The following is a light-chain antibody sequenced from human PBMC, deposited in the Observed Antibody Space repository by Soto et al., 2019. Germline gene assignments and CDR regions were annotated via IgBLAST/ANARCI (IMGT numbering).Light chain of an antibody. CDR1: SSNIGINY. CDR3: AAWDDSLSGYV. J-gene: IGLJ7*01. CDR2: RNN. V-gene: IGLV1-47*01. Sequence: QSVLTQPPSASGTPGQRVTISCSGSSSNIGINYVYWYQQLPGTAPKLLIYRNNQRPSGVPERFSGSKSGTSASLAISGLRSEDEADYYCAAWDDSLSGYVFGAGTQLTVL.